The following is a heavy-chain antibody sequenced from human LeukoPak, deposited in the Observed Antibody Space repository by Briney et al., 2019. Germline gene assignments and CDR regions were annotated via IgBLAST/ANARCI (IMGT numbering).Heavy chain of an antibody. CDR1: GFSFRTYS. CDR2: IGNSGHTL. V-gene: IGHV3-21*01. Sequence: GGSLRLSCVVSGFSFRTYSMNWVRQAPGKGLEWVSSIGNSGHTLNYADSVKGRFTISRDNSKNTLYLQMNSLRAEDTAVYYCAAPGYSSSWYYPFFQYWGQGTLVTVSS. D-gene: IGHD6-13*01. CDR3: AAPGYSSSWYYPFFQY. J-gene: IGHJ4*02.